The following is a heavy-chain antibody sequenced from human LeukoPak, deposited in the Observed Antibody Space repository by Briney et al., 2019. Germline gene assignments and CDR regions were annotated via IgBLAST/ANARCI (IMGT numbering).Heavy chain of an antibody. CDR3: ARLVWFGASYYYYYMDV. J-gene: IGHJ6*03. CDR1: GGSISDYF. Sequence: SETLSLTCTVSGGSISDYFWSWIRQPPGKGLEWIGYIYYSGTTYYNPSLKSRVTISVDTSKNQFSLKLSSVTAADTAVYYCARLVWFGASYYYYYMDVWGKGTTVTISS. CDR2: IYYSGTT. D-gene: IGHD3-10*01. V-gene: IGHV4-59*12.